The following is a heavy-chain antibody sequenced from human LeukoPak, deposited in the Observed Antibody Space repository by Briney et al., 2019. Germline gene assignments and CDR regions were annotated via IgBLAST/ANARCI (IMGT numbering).Heavy chain of an antibody. CDR3: AREAVARHTAMAAFDY. V-gene: IGHV1-2*06. Sequence: ASVKVSCKASGYTFTGYYMHWVRQAPGQGLEWMGRINPNSGGTNYAQKFQGRVTMTRDTSISTAYMELSRLRSDDTAVYYCAREAVARHTAMAAFDYWGQETLVTVSS. D-gene: IGHD5-18*01. J-gene: IGHJ4*02. CDR1: GYTFTGYY. CDR2: INPNSGGT.